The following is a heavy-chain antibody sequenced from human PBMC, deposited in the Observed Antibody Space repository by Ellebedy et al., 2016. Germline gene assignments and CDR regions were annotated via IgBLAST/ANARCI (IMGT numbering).Heavy chain of an antibody. CDR2: INHSGST. J-gene: IGHJ3*02. CDR3: ASVDAFDI. CDR1: GGSFSGYY. Sequence: SETLSLXXAVYGGSFSGYYWSWIRQPPGKGLEWIGEINHSGSTNYNPSLKSRVTISVDTSKNQFSLKLSSVTAADTAVYYCASVDAFDIWGQGTMVTVSS. V-gene: IGHV4-34*01.